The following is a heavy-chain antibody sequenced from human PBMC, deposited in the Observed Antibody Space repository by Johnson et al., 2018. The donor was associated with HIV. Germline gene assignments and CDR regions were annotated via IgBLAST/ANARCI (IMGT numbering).Heavy chain of an antibody. Sequence: QMLLVESGGGVVQPGRSLRLSCAASGFTFSSYAMHWVRQAPGKGLEWVAVISYDGSNKYYADSVKGRFTISRDISKNTLYLQMNSLRAEDTAVYYCAKQYYGSGGSVHAFDIWGQGTMVTVSS. J-gene: IGHJ3*02. D-gene: IGHD3-10*01. CDR2: ISYDGSNK. CDR1: GFTFSSYA. V-gene: IGHV3-30*04. CDR3: AKQYYGSGGSVHAFDI.